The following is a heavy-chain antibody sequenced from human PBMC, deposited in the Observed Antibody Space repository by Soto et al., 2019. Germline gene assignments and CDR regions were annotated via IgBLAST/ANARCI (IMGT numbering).Heavy chain of an antibody. D-gene: IGHD6-19*01. V-gene: IGHV3-7*01. CDR2: IKQDGSEK. Sequence: GGSLRLSCGASGFTLSSYWMSWVREAPGKGLEWVANIKQDGSEKYYVDSVKGRFTISRDNAKNSLYLQMNSLRAEDTAVYYCAGDLAENDAFDIWGQGTMVTVSS. CDR3: AGDLAENDAFDI. CDR1: GFTLSSYW. J-gene: IGHJ3*02.